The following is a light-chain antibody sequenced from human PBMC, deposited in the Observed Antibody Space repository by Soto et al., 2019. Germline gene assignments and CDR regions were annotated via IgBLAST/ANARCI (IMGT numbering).Light chain of an antibody. CDR3: QKYNSAPHT. CDR1: QGISNY. V-gene: IGKV1-27*01. J-gene: IGKJ4*01. CDR2: AAS. Sequence: DIKMTQSPSSLSASVGDRVTITCRASQGISNYLAWYQQKPGKVPKLLICAASTLQSGVPSRFSGSGSGTYLTLTISSLQPEDVETYYCQKYNSAPHTFGGGTKVEIK.